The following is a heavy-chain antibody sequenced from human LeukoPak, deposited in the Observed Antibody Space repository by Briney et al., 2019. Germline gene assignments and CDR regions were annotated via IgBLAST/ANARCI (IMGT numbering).Heavy chain of an antibody. V-gene: IGHV1-2*02. Sequence: ASVKVSCKASGYTFTGYYMHWVRQAPGQGLEWMGWINPNSGGTNYAQKFQGRVTMTRDTSISTAYMELSRLRSDDTTVYYCARSRTGSGFLFDYWGQGTLVTVSS. J-gene: IGHJ4*02. CDR1: GYTFTGYY. CDR2: INPNSGGT. CDR3: ARSRTGSGFLFDY. D-gene: IGHD3-10*01.